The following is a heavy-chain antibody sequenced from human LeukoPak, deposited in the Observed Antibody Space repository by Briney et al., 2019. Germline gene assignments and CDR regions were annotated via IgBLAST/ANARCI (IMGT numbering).Heavy chain of an antibody. CDR1: GFTFSSYW. CDR3: ARTLIDPSIAARGEFDY. V-gene: IGHV3-74*01. J-gene: IGHJ4*02. D-gene: IGHD6-6*01. Sequence: GGSLRLSCAASGFTFSSYWMHWVRQAPGKGLVWVSRINTDGSSTSYADSVKGRFTISRDNAKNTLYLQMNSLRAEDTAVYYCARTLIDPSIAARGEFDYWGQGTLVTVSS. CDR2: INTDGSST.